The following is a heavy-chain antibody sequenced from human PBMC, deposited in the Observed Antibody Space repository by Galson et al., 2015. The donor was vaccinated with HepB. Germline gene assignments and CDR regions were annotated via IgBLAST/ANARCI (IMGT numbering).Heavy chain of an antibody. CDR2: IDWDDDK. J-gene: IGHJ6*02. CDR3: ARMMVYNWNDGPYGMDV. CDR1: GFSLSTSGMC. D-gene: IGHD1-1*01. Sequence: PALVKPTQTLTLTCTFSGFSLSTSGMCVSWIRQPPGKALEWLALIDWDDDKYYSTSLKTRLTISKDTSKNQVVLTMTNMDPVDTATCYCARMMVYNWNDGPYGMDVWGQGTTVTVSS. V-gene: IGHV2-70*01.